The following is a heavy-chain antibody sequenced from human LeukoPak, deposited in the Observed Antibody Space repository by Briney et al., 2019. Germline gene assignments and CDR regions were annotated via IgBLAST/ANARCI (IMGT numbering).Heavy chain of an antibody. CDR1: GFIFSNYA. CDR2: IDSTGAYT. Sequence: SGGSLRLSCAASGFIFSNYAMSWVRQAPGKGLEWVSAIDSTGAYTWYADSVKGRFTISKDSSKTILYLQMNSLRAEDTAVYYCVSFYETYWGRGTLVTVSS. J-gene: IGHJ4*02. V-gene: IGHV3-23*01. CDR3: VSFYETY. D-gene: IGHD2/OR15-2a*01.